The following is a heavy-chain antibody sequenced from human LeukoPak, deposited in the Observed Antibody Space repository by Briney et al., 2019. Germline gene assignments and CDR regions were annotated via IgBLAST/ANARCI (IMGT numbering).Heavy chain of an antibody. CDR3: ARATQRYCSGTTCFPYWFDT. Sequence: PSGTLSLTCTASGGSMTHYFWNWIRQPPGKGLEWIGYTHTSGSPDYSRSLKSRVTISLDTSTNQFSLMLSSVTAADTAVYFCARATQRYCSGTTCFPYWFDTWGQGTLATVSS. V-gene: IGHV4-4*09. J-gene: IGHJ5*02. CDR2: THTSGSP. D-gene: IGHD2-2*01. CDR1: GGSMTHYF.